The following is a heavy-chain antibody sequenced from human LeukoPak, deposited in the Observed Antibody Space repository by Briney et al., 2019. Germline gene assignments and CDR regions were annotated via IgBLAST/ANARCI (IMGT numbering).Heavy chain of an antibody. CDR2: INHSGST. D-gene: IGHD1-26*01. CDR1: GGSFSGYY. CDR3: ARGTRATHFDY. V-gene: IGHV4-34*01. J-gene: IGHJ4*02. Sequence: SETLSLTCAVYGGSFSGYYWSWIRQPPGKGLEWIGEINHSGSTNYNPSLKSRVTISVDTSKNQFSLKLSSVTAADTAAYYCARGTRATHFDYWGQGTLVTVSS.